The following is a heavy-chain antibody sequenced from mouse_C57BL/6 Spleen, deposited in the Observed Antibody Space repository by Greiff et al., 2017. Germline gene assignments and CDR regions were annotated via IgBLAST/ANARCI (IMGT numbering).Heavy chain of an antibody. CDR1: GYSFTDYN. V-gene: IGHV1-39*01. Sequence: EVKLMESGPELVKPGASVKISCKASGYSFTDYNMNWVKQSNGKSLEWIGVINPNYGTTSYNQKFKGKATLTVDQSSSTAYMQLNSLTSEDSAVYYCASRQLRHTGYYAMDYWGQGTSVTVSS. D-gene: IGHD3-2*02. CDR2: INPNYGTT. J-gene: IGHJ4*01. CDR3: ASRQLRHTGYYAMDY.